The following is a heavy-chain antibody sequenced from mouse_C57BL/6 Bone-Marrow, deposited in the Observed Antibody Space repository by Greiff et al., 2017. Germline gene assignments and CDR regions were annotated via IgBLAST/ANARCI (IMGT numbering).Heavy chain of an antibody. J-gene: IGHJ3*01. D-gene: IGHD2-12*01. CDR2: IYPGDGDT. CDR1: GYAFSSSW. CDR3: ARVYRYAWYDY. Sequence: QVQLQQSGPELVKPGASVKISCKASGYAFSSSWMNWVKQRPGQGLEWIGRIYPGDGDTNYNGKFKGKATLTADKSSSTAYMQLSSLTSEDSAVYFCARVYRYAWYDYWGQGTLVTVSA. V-gene: IGHV1-82*01.